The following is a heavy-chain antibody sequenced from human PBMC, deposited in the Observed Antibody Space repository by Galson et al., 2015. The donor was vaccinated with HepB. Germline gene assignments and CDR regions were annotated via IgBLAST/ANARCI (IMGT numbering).Heavy chain of an antibody. D-gene: IGHD6-13*01. V-gene: IGHV3-9*01. CDR2: ISWNSGSI. J-gene: IGHJ4*02. CDR1: GSTFDDYA. Sequence: SLRLSCAASGSTFDDYAMHWVRQAPGKGLEWVSGISWNSGSIGYADSVKGRFTISRDNAKNSLYLQMNSLRAEDTALYYCAEDMSKGQQLGRIDYWGQGTLVTVSS. CDR3: AEDMSKGQQLGRIDY.